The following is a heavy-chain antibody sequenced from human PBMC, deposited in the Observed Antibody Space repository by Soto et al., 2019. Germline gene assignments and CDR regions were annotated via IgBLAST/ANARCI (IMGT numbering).Heavy chain of an antibody. D-gene: IGHD6-19*01. Sequence: SQAHSLTCAISGDSVSSNSAASNWIRQSPSRGLEWLGRTYYRSKWYNDYAVSVKSRITINPDTSKNQFSLQLNSVTPEDTAVYYCARGEWLILSGMDVWGQGTTVTVSS. CDR3: ARGEWLILSGMDV. J-gene: IGHJ6*02. CDR1: GDSVSSNSAA. CDR2: TYYRSKWYN. V-gene: IGHV6-1*01.